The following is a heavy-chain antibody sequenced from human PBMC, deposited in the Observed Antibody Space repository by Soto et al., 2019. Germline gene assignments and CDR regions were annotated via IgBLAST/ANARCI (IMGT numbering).Heavy chain of an antibody. CDR3: TTDRSLRFLEWLKDYMDV. V-gene: IGHV3-15*01. CDR1: GFTFSNAW. CDR2: IKSKTDGGTT. Sequence: PGGSLRLSCAASGFTFSNAWMSWVRQAPGKGLEWVGRIKSKTDGGTTDYAAPVKGRFTISRDDSKNTLYLQMNSLKTEDTAVYYCTTDRSLRFLEWLKDYMDVWGKGATVTVSS. J-gene: IGHJ6*03. D-gene: IGHD3-3*01.